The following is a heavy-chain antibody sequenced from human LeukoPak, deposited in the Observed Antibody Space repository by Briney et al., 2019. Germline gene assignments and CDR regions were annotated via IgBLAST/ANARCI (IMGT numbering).Heavy chain of an antibody. Sequence: GGSLRLSCAASGFTFSSYAMHWVRQAPGKGLEWVAVISYDGSNKYYADSVKGRFTISRDNSKNTLYLQMNSLRAEDTAVYYCAVIAVAGMGDYWGQGTLVTVSS. CDR3: AVIAVAGMGDY. CDR2: ISYDGSNK. V-gene: IGHV3-30-3*01. J-gene: IGHJ4*02. D-gene: IGHD6-19*01. CDR1: GFTFSSYA.